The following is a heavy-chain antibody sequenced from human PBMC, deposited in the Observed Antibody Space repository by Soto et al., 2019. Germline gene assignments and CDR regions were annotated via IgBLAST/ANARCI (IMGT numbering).Heavy chain of an antibody. CDR2: ISWNSGSI. J-gene: IGHJ6*02. D-gene: IGHD1-26*01. CDR1: GFTFDDYA. V-gene: IGHV3-9*01. CDR3: AKDISGSQNYYYYYGMDV. Sequence: SGGSLRLSCAASGFTFDDYAMHWVRQAPGKGLEWVSGISWNSGSIGYADSVKGRFTISRDNAKNSLYLQMNSLRAEDTALYYCAKDISGSQNYYYYYGMDVWGQGTTVTVSS.